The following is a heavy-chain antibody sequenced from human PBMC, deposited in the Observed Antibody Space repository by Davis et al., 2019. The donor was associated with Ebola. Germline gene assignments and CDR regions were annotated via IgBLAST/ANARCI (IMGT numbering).Heavy chain of an antibody. CDR3: ARDRSYYEPAAFSPRSAFDI. D-gene: IGHD3-22*01. V-gene: IGHV1-18*01. J-gene: IGHJ3*02. CDR1: GFNINNYG. CDR2: ITLYSGDT. Sequence: ASVKVSCKASGFNINNYGISWVRQAPGQGLEYMAWITLYSGDTHHSERLQGRISLTTDTSTNTVYMELTGLRSDDTAMYFCARDRSYYEPAAFSPRSAFDIWGQGTMVIVSS.